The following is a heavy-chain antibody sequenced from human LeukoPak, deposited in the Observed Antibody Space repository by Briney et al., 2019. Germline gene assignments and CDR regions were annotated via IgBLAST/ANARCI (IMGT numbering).Heavy chain of an antibody. CDR3: ARCYYDSSGYPTQDY. D-gene: IGHD3-22*01. J-gene: IGHJ4*02. CDR2: ISSNGGST. V-gene: IGHV3-64*01. CDR1: GFTFSSYD. Sequence: GGSLRLSCAASGFTFSSYDMHWVRQAPGKGLEYVSAISSNGGSTYYANSVKGRFTISRDNSKNTLYLQMGSLRAEDMAVYYCARCYYDSSGYPTQDYWGQGTLVTVSS.